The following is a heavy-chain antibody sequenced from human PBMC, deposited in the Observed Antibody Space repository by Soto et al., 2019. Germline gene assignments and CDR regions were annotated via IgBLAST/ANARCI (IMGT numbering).Heavy chain of an antibody. CDR1: GLTFSAYS. CDR2: ISGSGRFI. Sequence: DVQLVESGGGLVKPGGPLRLSCVGSGLTFSAYSMNWVRQAPGKGLEWVAFISGSGRFIYYAESSEGRFTISRDNARNSVFLQLSRLRAEDTAVYYCARDLTTYGSPHFDYWGQGTLVTVFS. D-gene: IGHD3-10*01. V-gene: IGHV3-21*01. CDR3: ARDLTTYGSPHFDY. J-gene: IGHJ4*02.